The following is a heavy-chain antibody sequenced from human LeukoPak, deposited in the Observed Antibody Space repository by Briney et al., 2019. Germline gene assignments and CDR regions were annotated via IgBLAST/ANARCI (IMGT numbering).Heavy chain of an antibody. D-gene: IGHD3-9*01. Sequence: ASAKVSCKASGYTFTGYYMHWVRQAPGQGLEWMGWINPNSGGTNYAQKFQGRVTMTRDTSISTAYMELSRLRSDDTAVYYCARDGVLRYFDWQNNWFDPWGQGTLVTVSS. J-gene: IGHJ5*02. CDR3: ARDGVLRYFDWQNNWFDP. CDR2: INPNSGGT. V-gene: IGHV1-2*02. CDR1: GYTFTGYY.